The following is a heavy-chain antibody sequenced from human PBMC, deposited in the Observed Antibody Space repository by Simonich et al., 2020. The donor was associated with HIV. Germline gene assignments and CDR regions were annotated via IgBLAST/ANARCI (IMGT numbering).Heavy chain of an antibody. V-gene: IGHV3-74*01. CDR1: GFTFSSYW. J-gene: IGHJ3*02. D-gene: IGHD3-22*01. CDR3: ARDRTYYYDSSGYYDAFDI. Sequence: GGGLVQPGGSLRLSCAASGFTFSSYWMHWVRQAPGKGLVWVSRINSVGSNTIYADSVKGRFTISRDNAKNTLYLEMNSLRVEDTAVYYCARDRTYYYDSSGYYDAFDIWGQGTMVTVSS. CDR2: INSVGSNT.